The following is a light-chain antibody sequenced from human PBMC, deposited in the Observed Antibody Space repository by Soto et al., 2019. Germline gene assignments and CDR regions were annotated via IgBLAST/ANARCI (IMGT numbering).Light chain of an antibody. CDR3: QQYNNWTTLT. J-gene: IGKJ4*01. V-gene: IGKV3-15*01. Sequence: EIVMTQSPATLSVSPGERATLSCRASQSVSGNLAWYQQKPGQAPRLLIYGASTRATGIPARFSGSGSGTEFTLTISSLQSEDFAVYYCQQYNNWTTLTFGGGTKVEIK. CDR1: QSVSGN. CDR2: GAS.